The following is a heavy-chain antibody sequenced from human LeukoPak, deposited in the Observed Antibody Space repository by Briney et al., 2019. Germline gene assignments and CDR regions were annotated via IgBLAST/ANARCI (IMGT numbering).Heavy chain of an antibody. CDR1: GGAFISFM. Sequence: SVKVSCKSSGGAFISFMISWVRQAPGQGLEWMGGIIPIVGAGNYSQKFQEKVIITADESSNTAFLEVPSLKSEDTAMYFCAIRDGYKIDGGQGTLVTVSS. V-gene: IGHV1-69*13. D-gene: IGHD5-24*01. J-gene: IGHJ4*02. CDR2: IIPIVGAG. CDR3: AIRDGYKID.